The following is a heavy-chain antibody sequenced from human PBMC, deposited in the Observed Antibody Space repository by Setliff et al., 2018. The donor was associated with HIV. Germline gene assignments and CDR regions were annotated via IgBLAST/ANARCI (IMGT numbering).Heavy chain of an antibody. CDR2: IIPLFGTT. Sequence: SVKVSCKASGGTFNNYAISWVRQAPGQGLEWVGGIIPLFGTTNYALKFQGRVTMTANESTNTAHMELSSLRSADTAMYYCATEFYYDSESFSLDYWGQGMLVTVSS. CDR3: ATEFYYDSESFSLDY. CDR1: GGTFNNYA. D-gene: IGHD3-10*01. J-gene: IGHJ4*02. V-gene: IGHV1-69*13.